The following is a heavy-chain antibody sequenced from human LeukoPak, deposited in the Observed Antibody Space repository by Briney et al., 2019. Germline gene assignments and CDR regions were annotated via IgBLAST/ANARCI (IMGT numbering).Heavy chain of an antibody. CDR1: GGSICSGGYY. V-gene: IGHV4-31*03. Sequence: PSQTLSLTCTLSGGSICSGGYYCSSIRQHPGKGLEWIGYIYYSGSTYYNPSLKSRVTISVDTSKNQLSLKLSSVTAADTAVYYCALELGGFDYWGQGTLVTVSS. CDR2: IYYSGST. J-gene: IGHJ4*02. CDR3: ALELGGFDY. D-gene: IGHD1-26*01.